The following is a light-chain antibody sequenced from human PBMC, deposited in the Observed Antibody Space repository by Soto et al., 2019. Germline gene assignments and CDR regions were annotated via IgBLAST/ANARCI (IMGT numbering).Light chain of an antibody. CDR1: QSVSSW. V-gene: IGKV1-5*03. Sequence: DVQLTQSPSTLSESVGDRVTITCRASQSVSSWLAWYQAKPGKAPNLLIYKASTLESGVPSRFSGSGSGTEFTLTISSLQPDDFATYYCQQYRSYSWTFGQGTKVEI. J-gene: IGKJ1*01. CDR2: KAS. CDR3: QQYRSYSWT.